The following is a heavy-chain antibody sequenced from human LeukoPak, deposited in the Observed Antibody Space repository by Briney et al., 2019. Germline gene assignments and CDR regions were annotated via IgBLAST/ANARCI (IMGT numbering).Heavy chain of an antibody. J-gene: IGHJ4*02. CDR2: INPSGGGT. CDR3: ARESLGYCSGGSCYYPAY. CDR1: GSTFTSNY. D-gene: IGHD2-15*01. V-gene: IGHV1-46*04. Sequence: ASVNVSCKASGSTFTSNYMHWMRQAPGQGLEWKGIINPSGGGTSYSQKLQGRVTMTRDTSTSTVYMELSSLRSEDTAVYYCARESLGYCSGGSCYYPAYWGQGTLVTVSS.